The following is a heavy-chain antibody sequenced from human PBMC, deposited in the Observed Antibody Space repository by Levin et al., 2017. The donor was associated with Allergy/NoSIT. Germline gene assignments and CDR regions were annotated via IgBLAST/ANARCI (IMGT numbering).Heavy chain of an antibody. CDR2: INTDGSNT. CDR1: GFTFSTHW. CDR3: ARAGPGSGTYPTIYFQH. J-gene: IGHJ1*01. V-gene: IGHV3-74*01. Sequence: TGGSLRLSCAASGFTFSTHWMHWVRQAPGKGLVWVSRINTDGSNTVYADSVKGRFTISRDNAKNTLYLQMNSLRAEDTAVYYCARAGPGSGTYPTIYFQHWGQGTLVTVSS. D-gene: IGHD3-10*01.